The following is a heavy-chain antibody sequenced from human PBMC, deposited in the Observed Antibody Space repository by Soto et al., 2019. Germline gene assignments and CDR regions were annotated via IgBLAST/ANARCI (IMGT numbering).Heavy chain of an antibody. CDR2: ISAYNGNT. J-gene: IGHJ5*02. CDR1: GYTFTSYG. CDR3: ATCVYYDFWSGPPHNWFDP. Sequence: QVQLVQSGAEVKKPGASVKVSCKASGYTFTSYGISWVRQAPGQGLEWMGWISAYNGNTNYAQKLQGRVTMTTDTSTSTAYMELRSLRSDDTAVYYCATCVYYDFWSGPPHNWFDPWGQGTLVTVSS. V-gene: IGHV1-18*01. D-gene: IGHD3-3*01.